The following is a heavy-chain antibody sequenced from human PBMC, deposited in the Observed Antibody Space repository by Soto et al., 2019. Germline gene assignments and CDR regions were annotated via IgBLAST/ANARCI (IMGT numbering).Heavy chain of an antibody. D-gene: IGHD3-3*01. CDR3: AREDGKYYDFWSGYLNYGMDV. Sequence: QVQLVESGGGVVQPGRSPRLSCAASGFTFSSYAMHWVRQAPGKGLEWVAVISYDGSNKYYADSVKGRFTISRDNSKNTLYLQMNSLRAEDTAVYYCAREDGKYYDFWSGYLNYGMDVWGQGTTVTVSS. V-gene: IGHV3-30-3*01. CDR2: ISYDGSNK. CDR1: GFTFSSYA. J-gene: IGHJ6*02.